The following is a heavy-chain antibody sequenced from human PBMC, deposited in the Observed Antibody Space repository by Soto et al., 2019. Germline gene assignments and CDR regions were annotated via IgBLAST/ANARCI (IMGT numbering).Heavy chain of an antibody. CDR1: GFTFYNFA. V-gene: IGHV3-23*01. CDR3: VKDWSGDSCPCMDV. D-gene: IGHD3-3*01. Sequence: GGSLRLSCAASGFTFYNFAMTWVRQAPGKGLEWVSTISANGGRTYYADSVKGRLTISRDNSKDTLYLQMDSLRGEDTALYYCVKDWSGDSCPCMDVWGQGTSVTVSS. J-gene: IGHJ6*02. CDR2: ISANGGRT.